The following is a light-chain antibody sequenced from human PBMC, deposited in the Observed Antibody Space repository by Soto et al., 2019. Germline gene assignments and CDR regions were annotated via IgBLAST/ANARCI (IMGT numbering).Light chain of an antibody. CDR3: QQYGSSRT. J-gene: IGKJ1*01. CDR2: GAS. CDR1: QSVSSSY. Sequence: EIVLTQSPGTLSLSPGERATLSCRASQSVSSSYLAWYQQKPGQAPRLLIYGASSRATGIPDRFSGSGSGTDFTLTISRLEPEDFAVYYFQQYGSSRTFGQATKVEIK. V-gene: IGKV3-20*01.